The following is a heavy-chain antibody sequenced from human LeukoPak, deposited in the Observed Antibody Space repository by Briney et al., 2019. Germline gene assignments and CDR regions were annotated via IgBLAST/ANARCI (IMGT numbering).Heavy chain of an antibody. CDR3: ARQSQGYCSSTSCHSWFDP. V-gene: IGHV4-4*07. CDR2: IYTSGST. CDR1: GXSISSYY. J-gene: IGHJ5*02. Sequence: SETLSLTCTVPGXSISSYYWSWIRQPAGKGLEWIGRIYTSGSTNYNPSLRSRVTISLDTSKNQFSLKLSSVTAADTALYYCARQSQGYCSSTSCHSWFDPWGQGTLVTVSS. D-gene: IGHD2-2*01.